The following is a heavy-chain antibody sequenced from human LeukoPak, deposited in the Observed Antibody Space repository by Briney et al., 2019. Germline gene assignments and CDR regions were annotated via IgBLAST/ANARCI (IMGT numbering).Heavy chain of an antibody. J-gene: IGHJ3*02. Sequence: SETLSLTCAVSGGSISSGGYSWSWIRQPPGKGLEWIGYIYHSGSTYYNPSLKSRVTISVDRSKNQFSLKLSSVTAADTAVYYCQSYYYDSTGAFDIWGQGTMVTVSS. V-gene: IGHV4-30-2*01. CDR2: IYHSGST. D-gene: IGHD3-22*01. CDR1: GGSISSGGYS. CDR3: QSYYYDSTGAFDI.